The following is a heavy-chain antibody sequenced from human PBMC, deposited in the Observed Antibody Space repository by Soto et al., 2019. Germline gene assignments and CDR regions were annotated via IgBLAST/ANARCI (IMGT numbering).Heavy chain of an antibody. CDR2: INHSGST. CDR3: AGSPWYRGNWFDP. J-gene: IGHJ5*02. CDR1: GGSFSGYY. Sequence: PSETLSLTCAVYGGSFSGYYWSWIRQPPGKGLEWIGEINHSGSTNYNPSLKSRVTISVDTSKNQFSLKLSSVTAADTAVYYCAGSPWYRGNWFDPWGQGTLVTVS. V-gene: IGHV4-34*01. D-gene: IGHD1-26*01.